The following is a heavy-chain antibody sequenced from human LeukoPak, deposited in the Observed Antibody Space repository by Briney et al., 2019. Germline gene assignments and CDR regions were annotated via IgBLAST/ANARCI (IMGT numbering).Heavy chain of an antibody. CDR2: ISYDGSNK. CDR1: GFTFSSYG. Sequence: PGGSLRLSCAASGFTFSSYGMHWVRQAPGKGLEWVAVISYDGSNKYYADSVKGRFTISRDNSKNTLYLQMNSLRAEDTAVYYCAKSRSPVVVAATLDYWGQGTLVTVSS. V-gene: IGHV3-30*18. D-gene: IGHD2-15*01. CDR3: AKSRSPVVVAATLDY. J-gene: IGHJ4*02.